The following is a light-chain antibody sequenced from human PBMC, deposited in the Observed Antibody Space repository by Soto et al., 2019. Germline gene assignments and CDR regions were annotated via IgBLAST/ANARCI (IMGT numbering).Light chain of an antibody. CDR1: QTISTN. Sequence: EVVMTQSPATLSVSPGERATLSCRASQTISTNLAWYQQKPGQAPSLLIFGASSRATGIPDRFSGSGSGTDFTLTISRLEPEDFAVYYCQQFSSYPLTFGGGTKVDIK. CDR2: GAS. V-gene: IGKV3-20*01. CDR3: QQFSSYPLT. J-gene: IGKJ4*01.